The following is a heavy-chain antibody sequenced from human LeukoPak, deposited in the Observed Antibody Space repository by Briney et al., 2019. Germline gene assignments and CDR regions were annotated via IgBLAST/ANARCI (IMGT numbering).Heavy chain of an antibody. CDR3: ARESPGESAY. CDR1: GFTFSSYS. D-gene: IGHD1-26*01. V-gene: IGHV3-64*01. J-gene: IGHJ4*02. CDR2: ISANAVST. Sequence: PGGSLRLSCAASGFTFSSYSMNWVRQAPGKGLEYVSAISANAVSTHYANSVKGRFTISRDDSKNTLYLQMGSLRPEDMAVYHCARESPGESAYCGQGTLVTVSS.